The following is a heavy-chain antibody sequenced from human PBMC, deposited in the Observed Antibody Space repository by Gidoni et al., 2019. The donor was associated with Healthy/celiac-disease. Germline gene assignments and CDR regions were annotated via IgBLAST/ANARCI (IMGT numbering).Heavy chain of an antibody. V-gene: IGHV4-4*02. Sequence: QVQLQESGPGLVKPSGTLSLTCAVSGCSIRSSNWWSWGSQPPGKGLEWMGEIYHSGSTNYNPSLKSRVTISVDKSKNQFSLKLSSVTAADTAVYYCARAGEWGGSPLFDYCGQGTLVTVSS. J-gene: IGHJ4*02. D-gene: IGHD3-3*01. CDR2: IYHSGST. CDR3: ARAGEWGGSPLFDY. CDR1: GCSIRSSNW.